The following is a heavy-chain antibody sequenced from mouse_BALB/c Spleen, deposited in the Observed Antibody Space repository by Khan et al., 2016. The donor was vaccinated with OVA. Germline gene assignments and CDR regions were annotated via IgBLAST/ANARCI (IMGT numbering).Heavy chain of an antibody. V-gene: IGHV1-20*02. D-gene: IGHD1-1*01. CDR3: TRIYRSDFDY. CDR1: GYSFTGYF. Sequence: IQLVQSGPELVRPGASVKISCKASGYSFTGYFMNWVMQSHGKSLEWIGRINPHIGETFYNQRFKDKATLTVAESSSTAYMELRSLASEDSAVYYCTRIYRSDFDYWGQGTTLTVSS. CDR2: INPHIGET. J-gene: IGHJ2*01.